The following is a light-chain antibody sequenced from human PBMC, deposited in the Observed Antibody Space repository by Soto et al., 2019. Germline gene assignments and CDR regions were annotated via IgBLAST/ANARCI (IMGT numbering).Light chain of an antibody. CDR2: QTS. J-gene: IGKJ2*01. Sequence: DIQMTQSPSTLSASAGDRVTITCRASQSISSWLAWYQQKPGKAPKLLVYQTSKLETGVPSRFSGSGSGTEFTLTISSLQPDDFATYYCQQYNSYPRTFGQGTKLEIK. V-gene: IGKV1-5*03. CDR3: QQYNSYPRT. CDR1: QSISSW.